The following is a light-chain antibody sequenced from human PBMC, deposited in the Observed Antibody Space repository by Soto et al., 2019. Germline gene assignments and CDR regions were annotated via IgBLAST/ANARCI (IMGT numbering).Light chain of an antibody. Sequence: QSALTQPASVSGSPGQSITISCTGTSSDVGGYNYVSWYQQHPGKAPKLMIYDVSNRPSGVSNRFSGSKSGNTASLPISGLQGDDEADYYCSAYTSSSTLDVVFGGGTQLTVL. J-gene: IGLJ2*01. CDR1: SSDVGGYNY. CDR3: SAYTSSSTLDVV. V-gene: IGLV2-14*01. CDR2: DVS.